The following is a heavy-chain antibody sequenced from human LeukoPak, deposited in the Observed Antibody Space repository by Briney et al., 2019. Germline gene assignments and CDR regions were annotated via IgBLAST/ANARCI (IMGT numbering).Heavy chain of an antibody. Sequence: GGSLRLSCAASGFTFSSSAMHWVRQAPDKGLEWVAVISYDGSNKYYADSVKGRFTISRDNPKNTLYLQMNSLRADDTAVYYCARDRDSSGWYEGFDYWGQGTLVTVSS. D-gene: IGHD6-19*01. V-gene: IGHV3-30-3*01. CDR1: GFTFSSSA. CDR2: ISYDGSNK. CDR3: ARDRDSSGWYEGFDY. J-gene: IGHJ4*02.